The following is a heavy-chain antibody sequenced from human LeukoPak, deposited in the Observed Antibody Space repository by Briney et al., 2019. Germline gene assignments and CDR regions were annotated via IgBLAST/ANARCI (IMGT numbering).Heavy chain of an antibody. D-gene: IGHD2-2*02. CDR3: ARIQAVGVPVAIDAYYSYGMDV. J-gene: IGHJ6*02. Sequence: ASVKVSCKASGYTFTSYGISWVRQAPGQGLEWMGWISAYNGNTNYAQKLQGRVTITEDRSTSTAYMELSSLRSEDTAVYYCARIQAVGVPVAIDAYYSYGMDVWGQGTAVSVSS. V-gene: IGHV1-18*01. CDR1: GYTFTSYG. CDR2: ISAYNGNT.